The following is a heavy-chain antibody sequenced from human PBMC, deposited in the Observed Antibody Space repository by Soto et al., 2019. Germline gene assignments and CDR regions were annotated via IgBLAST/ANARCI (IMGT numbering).Heavy chain of an antibody. CDR3: ARGSGSGSYYDPYDY. D-gene: IGHD3-10*01. J-gene: IGHJ4*02. V-gene: IGHV1-46*01. CDR2: INPSGGYT. CDR1: GYIFTSYY. Sequence: QVQLVQSGAEVKKPGASVKVSCKASGYIFTSYYIHWVRQAPGQGLEWMGIINPSGGYTTYAQKFQGRVTMTRDTSTSPGYVGLSSLRSEDRAVYYCARGSGSGSYYDPYDYWGQGTLVTVSS.